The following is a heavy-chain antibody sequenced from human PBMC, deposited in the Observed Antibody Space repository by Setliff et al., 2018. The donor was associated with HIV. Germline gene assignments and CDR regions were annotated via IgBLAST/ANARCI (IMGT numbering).Heavy chain of an antibody. D-gene: IGHD3-22*01. J-gene: IGHJ3*02. CDR1: GFTFSSYA. V-gene: IGHV3-30*04. Sequence: GSLRLSCAASGFTFSSYAMHWVRQAPGKGLEWVAVISYDGSNKYYADSGKGRLTISRDNSKNTLYLQMNSLRAEDTAVYCCARSKGHLYYDDDTGYVLRAFDIWGQGTMVTVSS. CDR3: ARSKGHLYYDDDTGYVLRAFDI. CDR2: ISYDGSNK.